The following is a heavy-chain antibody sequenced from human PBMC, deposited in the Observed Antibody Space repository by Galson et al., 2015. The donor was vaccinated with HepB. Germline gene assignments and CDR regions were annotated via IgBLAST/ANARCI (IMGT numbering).Heavy chain of an antibody. D-gene: IGHD3-9*01. CDR1: GFTFSSYA. Sequence: SLRLSCAASGFTFSSYAIHWVRQAPGKGLEWVAVISYDGRNEFYADSVKGRFTISRDNSKNSLYLQMNSLRAEDTAVYYCARGPLFLDVGGQGTTVTVSS. J-gene: IGHJ6*02. V-gene: IGHV3-30*04. CDR3: ARGPLFLDV. CDR2: ISYDGRNE.